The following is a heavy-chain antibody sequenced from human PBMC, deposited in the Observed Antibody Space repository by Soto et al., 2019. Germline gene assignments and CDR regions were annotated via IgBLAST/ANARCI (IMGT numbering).Heavy chain of an antibody. CDR1: GFIFSDYA. CDR2: ISASGGNI. Sequence: PGGSLRLSCAASGFIFSDYAMTWVRQAPGKGLEWAATISASGGNIEYTDSLKGRFTISRDNSKNTLYLQLNGLTADDTAVHYCAKVAGGLGYFDLWGRGTLVTVSS. V-gene: IGHV3-23*01. D-gene: IGHD3-16*01. CDR3: AKVAGGLGYFDL. J-gene: IGHJ2*01.